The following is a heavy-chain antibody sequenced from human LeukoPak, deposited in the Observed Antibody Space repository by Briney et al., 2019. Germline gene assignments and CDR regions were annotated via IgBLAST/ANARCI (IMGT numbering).Heavy chain of an antibody. CDR1: GGSISSSNW. D-gene: IGHD3-9*01. Sequence: PSETLSLTCAVSGGSISSSNWWSWVRQPPGKGLEWIGEIYHSGSTNYNPSLKSRVTISVDKSKNQFSLKLSSVTAADTAVYYCARTYYDILTGPYYFDYWGQGTLVTVSS. CDR2: IYHSGST. V-gene: IGHV4-4*02. J-gene: IGHJ4*02. CDR3: ARTYYDILTGPYYFDY.